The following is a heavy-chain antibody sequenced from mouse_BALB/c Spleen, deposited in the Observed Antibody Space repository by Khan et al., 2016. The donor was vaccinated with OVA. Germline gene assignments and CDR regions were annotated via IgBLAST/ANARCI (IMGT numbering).Heavy chain of an antibody. D-gene: IGHD2-14*01. CDR1: GFSLSRYN. CDR2: ILGDGGT. J-gene: IGHJ4*01. Sequence: QVQLKESGPGLVTPSQCLSITCTVSGFSLSRYNIHCFRQPPRKGLEWLGMILGDGGTDYNSTLKSRLTISKDNSKRQVFLKMNCLQSDDTTTDYSATAYYGYDGYCDMDYWGQGTSVTVSS. V-gene: IGHV2-6-4*01. CDR3: ATAYYGYDGYCDMDY.